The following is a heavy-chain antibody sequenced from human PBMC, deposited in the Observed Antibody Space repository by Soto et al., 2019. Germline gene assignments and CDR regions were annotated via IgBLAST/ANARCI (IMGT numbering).Heavy chain of an antibody. CDR3: ARVVDSGYYPDY. V-gene: IGHV3-11*01. D-gene: IGHD3-22*01. CDR2: ISSSGSTI. Sequence: GGSLRLSCAASGFTFSDYYMSWIRQAPGKGLEWVSYISSSGSTIYYADSVKGRFTISRDSAKNSLYLQMNSLRAEDTAVYYCARVVDSGYYPDYWGQGTLVTVSS. CDR1: GFTFSDYY. J-gene: IGHJ4*02.